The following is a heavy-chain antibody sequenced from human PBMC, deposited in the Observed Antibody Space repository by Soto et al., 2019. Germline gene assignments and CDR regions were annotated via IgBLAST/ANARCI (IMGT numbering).Heavy chain of an antibody. CDR1: GFTFSYYG. D-gene: IGHD1-26*01. CDR3: AKDRSGKTWSSYYGMDV. Sequence: SLRLSCAASGFTFSYYGMHWVRQAPGKGLEWVAVISLDGSRQFYGDSVKGRFTISRDNSRNTLSLQMNSLRAEDTAVYYCAKDRSGKTWSSYYGMDVWGQGTTVTVSS. V-gene: IGHV3-30*18. J-gene: IGHJ6*02. CDR2: ISLDGSRQ.